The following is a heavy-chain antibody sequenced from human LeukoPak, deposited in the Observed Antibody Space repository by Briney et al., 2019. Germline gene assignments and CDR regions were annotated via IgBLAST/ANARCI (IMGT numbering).Heavy chain of an antibody. J-gene: IGHJ5*01. CDR2: ISSSSIYI. CDR1: GFTFSNYR. D-gene: IGHD3-16*02. V-gene: IGHV3-21*04. Sequence: GGSLRLSCAASGFTFSNYRMNWVRQAPGKGLEWVSSISSSSIYIYYADSVKGRFTISRDNSKNTLYLQMNSLRAEDTAVYYCAKSYDYIWGSYHFNWFDSWGQGTLVTVSS. CDR3: AKSYDYIWGSYHFNWFDS.